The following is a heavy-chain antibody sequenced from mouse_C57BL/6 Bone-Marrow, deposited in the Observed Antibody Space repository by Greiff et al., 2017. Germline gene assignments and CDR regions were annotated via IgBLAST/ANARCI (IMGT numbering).Heavy chain of an antibody. CDR1: GYSFTGYY. Sequence: VQLQQSGPELVKPGASVQISCKASGYSFTGYYMNWVKQSPEKSLEWIGEINPSTGGTTYNQKFKAKATLTVDKSSSTAYMQLKSLTSEDSAVYYCARITTVVATDYWGQGTTLPVSS. D-gene: IGHD1-1*01. V-gene: IGHV1-42*01. CDR3: ARITTVVATDY. CDR2: INPSTGGT. J-gene: IGHJ2*01.